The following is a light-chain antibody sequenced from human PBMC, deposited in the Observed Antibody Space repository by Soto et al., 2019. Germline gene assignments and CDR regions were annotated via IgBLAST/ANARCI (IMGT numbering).Light chain of an antibody. CDR2: DAS. J-gene: IGKJ5*01. Sequence: EIVLTQSPATLSLSPGERATLSCRASQSVSSYLAWYQQKPGQAPRLLIYDASNRATGIPARFSGSGSGTDFTLTISSLEPEDFAVYYWQQRSNWPGLGQGTRLEIK. CDR1: QSVSSY. V-gene: IGKV3-11*01. CDR3: QQRSNWPG.